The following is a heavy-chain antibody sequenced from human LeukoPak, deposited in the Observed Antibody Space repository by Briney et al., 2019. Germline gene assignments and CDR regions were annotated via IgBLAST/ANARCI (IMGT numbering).Heavy chain of an antibody. V-gene: IGHV3-21*01. CDR2: ISSSSSYI. CDR3: ARGRISLESDFWSGYYTEYYFDY. J-gene: IGHJ4*02. D-gene: IGHD3-3*01. CDR1: GFTFSSYS. Sequence: GGSLRLSCAASGFTFSSYSMNWVRQAPGKGLEWVSSISSSSSYIYYADSVKGRFTISRDNAKNSLYLQMNSLRAEDTAVYYCARGRISLESDFWSGYYTEYYFDYWGQGTLVTVSS.